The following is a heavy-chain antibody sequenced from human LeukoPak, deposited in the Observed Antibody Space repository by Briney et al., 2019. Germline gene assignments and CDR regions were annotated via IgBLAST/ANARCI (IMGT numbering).Heavy chain of an antibody. CDR2: INAGNGNT. V-gene: IGHV1-3*01. Sequence: ASVKVSCKASGYTFTSYAMHWVRQAPGQRLEWMGWINAGNGNTKYSQKFQGRVTITRDTSASTAYMELSSLRSEDTAVYYCARETPPTTYYYDSSGYGPLDYWGQGTLVTVSS. CDR1: GYTFTSYA. D-gene: IGHD3-22*01. J-gene: IGHJ4*02. CDR3: ARETPPTTYYYDSSGYGPLDY.